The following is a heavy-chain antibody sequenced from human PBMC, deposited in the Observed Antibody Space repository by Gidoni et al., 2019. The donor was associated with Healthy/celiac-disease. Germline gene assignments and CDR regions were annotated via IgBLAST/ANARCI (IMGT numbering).Heavy chain of an antibody. CDR1: GFTLSSYA. V-gene: IGHV3-23*01. J-gene: IGHJ6*02. CDR3: AKDSSTTVTPYFYYYYGMDV. CDR2: ISGSGGST. D-gene: IGHD4-17*01. Sequence: EVQLLESGGGLVQPGGSLRVSCATAGFTLSSYAMSWVRQAPGKGLEWVSAISGSGGSTYYADSVKGRFTISRDNSKNTLYLQMNSLRAEDTAVYYCAKDSSTTVTPYFYYYYGMDVWGQGTTVTVSS.